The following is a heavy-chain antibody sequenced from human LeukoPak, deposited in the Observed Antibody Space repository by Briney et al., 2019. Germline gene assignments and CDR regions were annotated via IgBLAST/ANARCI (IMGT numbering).Heavy chain of an antibody. Sequence: SETLSLTCTVSGGSISSSSYYWGWIRQPPGKGLEWIGYIYYSGSGSTNYNPSLKSRVTISVDTSKNQFSLKLSSVTAADTAVYYCARRGGHGGSFDYWGQGTLVTVSS. CDR2: IYYSGSGST. CDR1: GGSISSSSYY. CDR3: ARRGGHGGSFDY. J-gene: IGHJ4*02. V-gene: IGHV4-61*05. D-gene: IGHD4-23*01.